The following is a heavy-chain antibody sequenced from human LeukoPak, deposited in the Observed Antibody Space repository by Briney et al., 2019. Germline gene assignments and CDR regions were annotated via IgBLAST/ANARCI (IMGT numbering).Heavy chain of an antibody. Sequence: GGSLRLSCAASGFTFSTYSMNWVRQAPGKGREWVSSISGRSSYIYYADSMKGRFTISRDNAKNSLFLQMNSLRPEDTAVYYCARGGVYYDSSGYNPSFDYWGQGALVTVSS. CDR3: ARGGVYYDSSGYNPSFDY. CDR2: ISGRSSYI. J-gene: IGHJ4*02. CDR1: GFTFSTYS. D-gene: IGHD3-22*01. V-gene: IGHV3-21*01.